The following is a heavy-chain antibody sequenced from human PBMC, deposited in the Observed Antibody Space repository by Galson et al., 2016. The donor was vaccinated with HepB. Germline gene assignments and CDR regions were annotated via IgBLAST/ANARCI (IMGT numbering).Heavy chain of an antibody. J-gene: IGHJ6*03. CDR2: IWYDGSIK. CDR1: GFTFSRYG. V-gene: IGHV3-33*01. D-gene: IGHD3-3*01. CDR3: ARDGLLRYLEWLEYNYYYYMDV. Sequence: SLRLSCAASGFTFSRYGMHWVRQAPGKGLEWVAAIWYDGSIKYYADSVKGRFNISRDNSKNTLYLQMDSLRAEDTAVYYCARDGLLRYLEWLEYNYYYYMDVWGKGTTVTVSS.